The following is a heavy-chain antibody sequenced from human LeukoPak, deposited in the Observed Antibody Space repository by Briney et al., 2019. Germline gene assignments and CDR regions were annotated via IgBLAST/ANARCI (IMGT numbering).Heavy chain of an antibody. Sequence: SETLSLTCAVYGGSFSGYYWSWIRQPPGKGLEWIGEINHSGSTNYNPSLKSRVTISVDTSKNQFSLKLSSVTAADTAVYYCARVGIQLWFNFDYWGQGTLVTVSS. CDR3: ARVGIQLWFNFDY. J-gene: IGHJ4*02. V-gene: IGHV4-34*01. D-gene: IGHD5-18*01. CDR2: INHSGST. CDR1: GGSFSGYY.